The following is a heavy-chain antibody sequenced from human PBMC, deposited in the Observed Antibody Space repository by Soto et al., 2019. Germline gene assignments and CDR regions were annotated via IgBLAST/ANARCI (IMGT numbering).Heavy chain of an antibody. CDR3: ARAKYCGADCYSGSDY. J-gene: IGHJ4*02. V-gene: IGHV1-69*01. CDR2: IITIFGTA. CDR1: GGTFSSYA. Sequence: QVQLVQSGAEVKKPGSSVKVSCKASGGTFSSYAISWVRQAAGQGLEWMGGIITIFGTANYAQKFQGRVTIPADESTSKAYMELSSRRSEDTAVYYCARAKYCGADCYSGSDYWGQGTLVTVSS. D-gene: IGHD2-21*02.